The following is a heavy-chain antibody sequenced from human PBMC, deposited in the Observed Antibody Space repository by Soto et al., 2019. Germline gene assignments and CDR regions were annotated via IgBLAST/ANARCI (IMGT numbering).Heavy chain of an antibody. CDR1: GGSISSSSYY. Sequence: PXDTLSVTCPCSGGSISSSSYYLGWIRQPPGKGLEWIGSIYYSGSTYYNPSLKSRVTISVDTSKNQFSLKLSSVTAADTAVYYCARATYYDFWSGYSKTNWFDPWGQGTLVTVSS. D-gene: IGHD3-3*01. J-gene: IGHJ5*02. CDR3: ARATYYDFWSGYSKTNWFDP. V-gene: IGHV4-39*01. CDR2: IYYSGST.